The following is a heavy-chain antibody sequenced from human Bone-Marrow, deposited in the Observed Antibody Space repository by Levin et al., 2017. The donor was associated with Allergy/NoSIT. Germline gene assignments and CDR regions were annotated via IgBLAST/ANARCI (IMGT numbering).Heavy chain of an antibody. D-gene: IGHD3-3*01. CDR3: ARDNYNFWTGYPFDAFDV. CDR2: ITNTGGNM. J-gene: IGHJ3*01. CDR1: GFTFSRHT. V-gene: IGHV3-21*06. Sequence: GGSLRLSCAASGFTFSRHTMNWVRQAPGKGLEWVSSITNTGGNMYYADSVKGRFTISRDNAKTSLSLQMNSLRAEDTAVYYCARDNYNFWTGYPFDAFDVWGRGTVVTVSS.